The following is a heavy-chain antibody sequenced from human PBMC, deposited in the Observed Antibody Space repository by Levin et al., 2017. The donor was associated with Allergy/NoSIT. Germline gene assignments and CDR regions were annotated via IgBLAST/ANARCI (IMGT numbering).Heavy chain of an antibody. CDR2: ISYDGSNK. D-gene: IGHD3-10*01. V-gene: IGHV3-30-3*01. J-gene: IGHJ4*02. Sequence: LSLTCAASGFTFRSSAMHWVRQAPGKGLERVAVISYDGSNKYYADSVKGRFTISRDNSKNTLYLQMNSLRAEDTAVYYCARNSPGSYYSLFDYWGQGTLVTVSS. CDR1: GFTFRSSA. CDR3: ARNSPGSYYSLFDY.